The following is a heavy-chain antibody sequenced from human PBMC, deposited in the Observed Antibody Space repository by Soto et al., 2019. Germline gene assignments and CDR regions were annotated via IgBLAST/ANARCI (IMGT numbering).Heavy chain of an antibody. CDR1: GFTFSSYG. Sequence: GGSLRLSCAASGFTFSSYGMHWVRQAPGKGLEWVAVISYGGSNKYYADSVKGRFTISRDNSKNTLYLQMNSLRAEDTAVYYCAKDRGLYYYYYYMDVWGKGTTVTVSS. CDR2: ISYGGSNK. J-gene: IGHJ6*03. CDR3: AKDRGLYYYYYYMDV. D-gene: IGHD3-10*01. V-gene: IGHV3-30*18.